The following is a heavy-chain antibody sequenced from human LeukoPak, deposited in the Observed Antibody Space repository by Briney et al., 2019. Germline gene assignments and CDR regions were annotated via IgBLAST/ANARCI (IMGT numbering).Heavy chain of an antibody. CDR1: GGSFSGYY. J-gene: IGHJ4*02. CDR3: ARGQRYSGYDYPYYFDY. CDR2: ISHSGST. D-gene: IGHD5-12*01. V-gene: IGHV4-34*01. Sequence: PSETLSLTCAVYGGSFSGYYWSWIRQPPGKGLEWIGEISHSGSTNYNPSLKSRVTISVDTSKNQFSLKLSSVTAADTAVYCCARGQRYSGYDYPYYFDYWGQGTLVTVSS.